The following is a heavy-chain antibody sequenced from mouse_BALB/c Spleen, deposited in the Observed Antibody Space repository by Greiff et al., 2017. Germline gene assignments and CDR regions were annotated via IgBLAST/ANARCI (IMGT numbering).Heavy chain of an antibody. CDR3: ARWGYSYAMDY. V-gene: IGHV1-7*01. Sequence: QVQLQQSGAELAKPGASVKMSCTASGYTFTSYWLHWVKQRPGQGLEWIGYINPSTGYTEYNQKFKDKATLTGDKSSSTDYMQLSSLTSEDSAVYSCARWGYSYAMDYWGQGTSVTVSA. J-gene: IGHJ4*01. D-gene: IGHD2-2*01. CDR2: INPSTGYT. CDR1: GYTFTSYW.